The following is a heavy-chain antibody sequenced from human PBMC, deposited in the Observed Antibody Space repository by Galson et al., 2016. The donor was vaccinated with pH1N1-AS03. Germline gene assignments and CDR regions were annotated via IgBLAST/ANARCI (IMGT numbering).Heavy chain of an antibody. J-gene: IGHJ4*02. CDR3: ARDLEEPSGSLDVDY. Sequence: SETLSLTCAVSGYSISSGYYWAWIRQPPGKGLEWIASIHRNGNSYYNTPLKSRDTISADIPNNRFSLRLTSVTAADTAVYYCARDLEEPSGSLDVDYWGQGTLVTVSS. D-gene: IGHD3-10*01. CDR2: IHRNGNS. CDR1: GYSISSGYY. V-gene: IGHV4-38-2*02.